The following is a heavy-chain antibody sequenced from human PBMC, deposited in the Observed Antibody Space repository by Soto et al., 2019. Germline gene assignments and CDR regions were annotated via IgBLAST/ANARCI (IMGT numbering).Heavy chain of an antibody. CDR2: IYPDNSNT. CDR1: GYFFAGYW. J-gene: IGHJ5*02. Sequence: PGGSLKISGKGSGYFFAGYWIAWVRQMPGKGLEWMGIIYPDNSNTKYSRSFQGQVTISADKSSSTAYLQWSSLKASDTAIYYCARQGAAVPTVPLIWFDPWGQGTLVTVSS. V-gene: IGHV5-51*01. CDR3: ARQGAAVPTVPLIWFDP. D-gene: IGHD6-13*01.